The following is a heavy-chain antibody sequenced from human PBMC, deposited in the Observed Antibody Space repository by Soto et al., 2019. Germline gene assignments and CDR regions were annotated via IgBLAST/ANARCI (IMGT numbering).Heavy chain of an antibody. D-gene: IGHD3-3*01. CDR1: GGSFSGYY. CDR3: ARSAYDFWSGFSYYFDY. J-gene: IGHJ4*02. Sequence: SETLSLTCAVYGGSFSGYYWSWIRQPPGKGLEWIGEINHSGSTNYNPSLKSRVTISVDTSKNQFSLKLSSVTAADTAVYYCARSAYDFWSGFSYYFDYWGQGTLVTVS. CDR2: INHSGST. V-gene: IGHV4-34*01.